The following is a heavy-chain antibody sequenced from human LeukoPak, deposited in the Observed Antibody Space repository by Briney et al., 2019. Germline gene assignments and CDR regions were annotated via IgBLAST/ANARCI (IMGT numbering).Heavy chain of an antibody. CDR1: GFTVSLYY. CDR3: ARGWVVATGGFDM. Sequence: GGSLRLSCAASGFTVSLYYMTWVRQAPGKGLEWVSVIYSGGPTYYADSVKGRFTISRDNSKNTVYLQMNSLRGEDTAVYFCARGWVVATGGFDMWGQGTMVTASS. D-gene: IGHD2-8*02. CDR2: IYSGGPT. V-gene: IGHV3-53*01. J-gene: IGHJ3*02.